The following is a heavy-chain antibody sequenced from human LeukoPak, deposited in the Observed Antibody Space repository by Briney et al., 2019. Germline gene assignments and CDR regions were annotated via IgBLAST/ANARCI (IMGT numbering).Heavy chain of an antibody. D-gene: IGHD3-3*01. V-gene: IGHV4-59*01. CDR1: GGSISSYY. CDR3: ARGYDFWSGYPFDP. CDR2: IYYSGST. J-gene: IGHJ5*02. Sequence: SETLSLTCTVSGGSISSYYWSWIRQPPGKGLEWIGYIYYSGSTNYNPALKSRVTISVDTSKNQFSLKLSSVTAADTAVYYCARGYDFWSGYPFDPWGQGTLVTVSS.